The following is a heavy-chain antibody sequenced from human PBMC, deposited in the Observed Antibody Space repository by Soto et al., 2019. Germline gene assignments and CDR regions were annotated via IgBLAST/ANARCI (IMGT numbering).Heavy chain of an antibody. D-gene: IGHD6-19*01. CDR3: ARTIAVAGTNYYYGMDV. J-gene: IGHJ6*02. Sequence: GGPVKVSRKASGGTLSSYSISWGRQAPGQRLEWMGGIIPIFGTANYAQKFQGRVTITADESTSTAYMELSSLRSEDTAVYYCARTIAVAGTNYYYGMDVWGQGTKVTVSS. CDR1: GGTLSSYS. CDR2: IIPIFGTA. V-gene: IGHV1-69*01.